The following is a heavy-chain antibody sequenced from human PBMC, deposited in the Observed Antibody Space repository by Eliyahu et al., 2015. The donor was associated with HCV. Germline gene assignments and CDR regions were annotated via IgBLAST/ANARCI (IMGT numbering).Heavy chain of an antibody. V-gene: IGHV3-30*18. CDR1: GFSFSSYG. CDR2: ISYDGSNK. D-gene: IGHD3-22*01. Sequence: GRSLRLSCAASGFSFSSYGMHWVRQAPGKGLEWVALISYDGSNKYYADSVKGRFTISRDNSKNTLYLQMNSLRVEDTAVYYCAKGRRPNFYDISGKDAFDIWGQGTMVTVSS. J-gene: IGHJ3*02. CDR3: AKGRRPNFYDISGKDAFDI.